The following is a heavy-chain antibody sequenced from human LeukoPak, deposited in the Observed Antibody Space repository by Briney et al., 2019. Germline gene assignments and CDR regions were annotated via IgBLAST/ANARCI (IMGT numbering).Heavy chain of an antibody. V-gene: IGHV1-8*01. CDR2: MNPSSGNT. J-gene: IGHJ3*02. CDR3: ARAYYDILTGYSFPDAFDI. CDR1: GYTFTSYD. D-gene: IGHD3-9*01. Sequence: ASVTVSCKASGYTFTSYDINWVRQATGQGLEWMGWMNPSSGNTGYAQKFQGRVTMTRNTSISTAYMELSSLRSEDTAVYYCARAYYDILTGYSFPDAFDIWGQGTMVTVSS.